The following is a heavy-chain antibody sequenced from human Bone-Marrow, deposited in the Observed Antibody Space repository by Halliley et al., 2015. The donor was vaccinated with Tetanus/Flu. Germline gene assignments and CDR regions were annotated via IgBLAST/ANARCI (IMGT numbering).Heavy chain of an antibody. CDR2: RSAYNGYT. Sequence: GWRSAYNGYTNYAQKFPGRVTVTTDSSTSTTYMELRSLTPDDTAVYYCARDLGDGIYTGGLDYWGQGTLITVSS. CDR3: ARDLGDGIYTGGLDY. D-gene: IGHD3-10*01. V-gene: IGHV1-18*01. J-gene: IGHJ4*02.